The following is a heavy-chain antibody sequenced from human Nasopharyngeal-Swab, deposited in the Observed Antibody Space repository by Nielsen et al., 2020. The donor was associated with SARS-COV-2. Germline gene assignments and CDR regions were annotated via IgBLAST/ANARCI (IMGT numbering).Heavy chain of an antibody. J-gene: IGHJ6*02. Sequence: RQAPGKGLEWVSYISSSGSTIYYADSVKGRFTISRDNAKNSLYLQMNSLRAEDTAVYYCARDQDVVVPAAIDYYYYGMDAWGQGTTVTVSS. V-gene: IGHV3-11*04. CDR3: ARDQDVVVPAAIDYYYYGMDA. D-gene: IGHD2-2*01. CDR2: ISSSGSTI.